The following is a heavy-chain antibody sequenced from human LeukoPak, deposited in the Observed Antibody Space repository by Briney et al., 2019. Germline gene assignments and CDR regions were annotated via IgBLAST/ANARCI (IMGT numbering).Heavy chain of an antibody. CDR2: IHPHGIF. Sequence: PSETLSLTCDLSGGSCHDDYCSWIRQPPGKGLEWIGEIHPHGIFYYNSSLMSRVTISIDTSKTQFSLRLTSVTAADTAFYYCSRGRDRSKAGDHWGPGSLVTVSS. CDR1: GGSCHDDY. V-gene: IGHV4-34*01. D-gene: IGHD5-24*01. CDR3: SRGRDRSKAGDH. J-gene: IGHJ4*02.